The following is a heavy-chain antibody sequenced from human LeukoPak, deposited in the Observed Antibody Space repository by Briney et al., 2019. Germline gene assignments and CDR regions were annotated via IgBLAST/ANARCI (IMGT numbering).Heavy chain of an antibody. CDR1: GHTFTDYH. CDR2: IIPNSGDT. CDR3: VRDLRTRVATPYQFDS. J-gene: IGHJ4*02. V-gene: IGHV1-2*02. Sequence: ASVKVSCKASGHTFTDYHVHWVRQPPGQKLEWMGWIIPNSGDTYYAQKFRDRVTMTRDTSISTVYMELNRLTSDDTAIYYCVRDLRTRVATPYQFDSWGQGTLVTVSS. D-gene: IGHD5-12*01.